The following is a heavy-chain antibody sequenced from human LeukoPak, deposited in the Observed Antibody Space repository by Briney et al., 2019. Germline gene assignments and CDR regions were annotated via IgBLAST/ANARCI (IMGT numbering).Heavy chain of an antibody. CDR1: GGSISSYY. CDR3: AKTDIVVVVAATQFDY. CDR2: IYTSGST. J-gene: IGHJ4*02. D-gene: IGHD2-15*01. V-gene: IGHV4-4*07. Sequence: SETLSLTCTVSGGSISSYYWSWIRQPAGKGLEWIGRIYTSGSTNYNPSLKSRVTISVDTSKNQFSLKLSSVTAADTAVYYCAKTDIVVVVAATQFDYWGQGTLVTVSS.